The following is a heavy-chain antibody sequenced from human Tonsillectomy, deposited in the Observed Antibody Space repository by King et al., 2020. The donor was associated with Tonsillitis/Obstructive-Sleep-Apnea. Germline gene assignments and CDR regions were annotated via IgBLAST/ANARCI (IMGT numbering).Heavy chain of an antibody. CDR1: GGSFSGYY. CDR3: ATISGVLGDGHDC. J-gene: IGHJ4*02. D-gene: IGHD5-24*01. V-gene: IGHV4-34*01. Sequence: VQLQQWGAGLLKPSETLSLTCAVYGGSFSGYYWSWIRQPPGKGLEWIGKINHSGSTNYNPSLKSRVTISVDTSKNQFSLKLSSVTAAYTAVYYCATISGVLGDGHDCWGQGTRVTVSP. CDR2: INHSGST.